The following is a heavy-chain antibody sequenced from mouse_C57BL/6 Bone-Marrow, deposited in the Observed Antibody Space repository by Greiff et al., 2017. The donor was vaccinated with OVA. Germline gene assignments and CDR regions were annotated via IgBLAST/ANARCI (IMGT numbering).Heavy chain of an antibody. J-gene: IGHJ3*01. V-gene: IGHV5-12*01. CDR3: ARHDDGYYEGFAY. CDR1: GFTFSDYY. D-gene: IGHD2-3*01. CDR2: ISNGGGST. Sequence: EVKVVESGGGLVQPGGSLKLSCAASGFTFSDYYMYWVRQTPEKRLEWVAYISNGGGSTYYPETVKGRFTISRDNAKNTLYLQMSRLKSEDTAMYYCARHDDGYYEGFAYWGQGTLVTVSA.